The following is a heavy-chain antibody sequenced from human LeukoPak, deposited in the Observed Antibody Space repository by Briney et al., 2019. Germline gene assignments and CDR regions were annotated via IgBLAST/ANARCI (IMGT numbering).Heavy chain of an antibody. CDR2: IGAYNGNT. D-gene: IGHD3-22*01. Sequence: ASVKVSCKASGYTFTSYGISWVRQAPGQGLEWMGWIGAYNGNTNYTQKLQGRVTMTTDTSTSTAYMELRSLRSDDTAVYYCARVWDYDSSGYYPDYWGQGTLVTVSS. J-gene: IGHJ4*02. CDR3: ARVWDYDSSGYYPDY. CDR1: GYTFTSYG. V-gene: IGHV1-18*01.